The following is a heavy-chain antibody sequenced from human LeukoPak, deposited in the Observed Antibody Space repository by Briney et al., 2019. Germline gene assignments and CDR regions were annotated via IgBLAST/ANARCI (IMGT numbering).Heavy chain of an antibody. CDR1: GFTFSDYY. CDR3: ARDSMLVTMNDY. D-gene: IGHD3-22*01. J-gene: IGHJ4*02. V-gene: IGHV3-11*01. CDR2: IAASGVGGATI. Sequence: GGSLRLSCAASGFTFSDYYMSWIRQAPGKGLEWVSFIAASGVGGATIYYADSVKGRFIISRDNTRNSVYLQMNSLRAEDTAVYYCARDSMLVTMNDYWGQGTLVTVSS.